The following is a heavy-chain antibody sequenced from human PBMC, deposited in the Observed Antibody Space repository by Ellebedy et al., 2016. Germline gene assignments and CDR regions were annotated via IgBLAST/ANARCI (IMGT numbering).Heavy chain of an antibody. CDR3: TRGSTRWSADSGH. CDR1: GFTFSNFA. J-gene: IGHJ1*01. D-gene: IGHD2-15*01. CDR2: IDESGGTT. Sequence: GESLKISXTTSGFTFSNFAMSWVRQAPGKGLEWVSSIDESGGTTFYADSVRGRFTVSRDNSKNTLHLQLNSLRAEDTAVYYCTRGSTRWSADSGHWGQGTLVTVSS. V-gene: IGHV3-23*01.